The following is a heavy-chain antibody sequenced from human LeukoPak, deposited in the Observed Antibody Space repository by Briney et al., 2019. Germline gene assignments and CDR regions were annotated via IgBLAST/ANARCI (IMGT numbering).Heavy chain of an antibody. J-gene: IGHJ4*02. CDR1: GFTFSNYA. D-gene: IGHD1-26*01. V-gene: IGHV3-64*02. Sequence: GGSLRLSCAASGFTFSNYAMQWVRQAPGKRLEYVSAIGSDGGSPHYADSVKGRFTISRDNSKNTLYLQMNSLRAEDTAVYYCAREGGVFDYWGQGTLVTVSS. CDR3: AREGGVFDY. CDR2: IGSDGGSP.